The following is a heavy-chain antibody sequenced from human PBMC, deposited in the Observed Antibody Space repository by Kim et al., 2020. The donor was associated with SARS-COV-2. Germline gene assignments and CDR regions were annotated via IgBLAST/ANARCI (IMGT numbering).Heavy chain of an antibody. CDR3: ARVRFLEWSYYMDV. J-gene: IGHJ6*03. CDR2: IYYSGST. Sequence: SETLSLTCTVSGGSISSYYWSWIRQPPGKGLEWIGYIYYSGSTNYNPSLKSRVTISVDTSKNQFSLKLSSVTAADTAVYYCARVRFLEWSYYMDVWGKGTTVTVSS. CDR1: GGSISSYY. V-gene: IGHV4-59*08. D-gene: IGHD3-3*01.